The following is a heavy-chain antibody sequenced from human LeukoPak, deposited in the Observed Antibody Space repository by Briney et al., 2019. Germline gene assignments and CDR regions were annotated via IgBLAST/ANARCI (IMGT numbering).Heavy chain of an antibody. CDR1: GFTFSDYY. CDR3: ARDFPYYDILTHDY. D-gene: IGHD3-9*01. J-gene: IGHJ4*02. V-gene: IGHV3-11*04. Sequence: GSLRLSCAASGFTFSDYYMSWIRQAPGKGLEWVSYISSSSSTIYYADSVKGRFTISRDNAKNSLYLQMNSLRAEDTAVYYCARDFPYYDILTHDYWGQGTLVTVSS. CDR2: ISSSSSTI.